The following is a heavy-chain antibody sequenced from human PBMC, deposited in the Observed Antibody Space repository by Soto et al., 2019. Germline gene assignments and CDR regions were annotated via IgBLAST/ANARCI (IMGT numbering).Heavy chain of an antibody. J-gene: IGHJ4*02. CDR3: ARDFLGDPGAHFDY. D-gene: IGHD3-16*01. CDR1: GYRFTDYA. Sequence: QVQLVQSGAEVRKPGASVKVACKASGYRFTDYAIQWVRQAPGQSLEWLGWVNVHNGDTKYSQRFHDRFTITWDTSATTAYMELGSLRSEDTAVYYCARDFLGDPGAHFDYWGQGTLVTVSS. V-gene: IGHV1-3*01. CDR2: VNVHNGDT.